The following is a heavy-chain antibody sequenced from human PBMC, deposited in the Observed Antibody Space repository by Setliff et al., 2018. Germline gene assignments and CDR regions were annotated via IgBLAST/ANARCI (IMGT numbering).Heavy chain of an antibody. J-gene: IGHJ4*02. CDR3: AKVVGFVVVPAAIDY. CDR1: GFTFSSYA. V-gene: IGHV3-23*01. CDR2: ISGSGGST. Sequence: LRLSCAASGFTFSSYAMSWVRQAPGKGLEWVSAISGSGGSTYYADSVKGRFTISRDNSKNTLYLQMNSLRAEDTAVYYCAKVVGFVVVPAAIDYWGQGTLVTVSS. D-gene: IGHD2-2*01.